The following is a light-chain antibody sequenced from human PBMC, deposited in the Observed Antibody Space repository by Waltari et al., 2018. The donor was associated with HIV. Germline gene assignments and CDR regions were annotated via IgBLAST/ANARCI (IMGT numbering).Light chain of an antibody. J-gene: IGKJ2*01. Sequence: DIVLTQSPDLLSVSMGERATINCKSTQSLLYTSKNKNYLSWYQHRPGQAPKRLIYWADTRDSGVADRFTGSGSGTDFTRTITNLQAADVALYYCQEYYSSPSFGQGTKLEI. CDR2: WAD. CDR3: QEYYSSPS. V-gene: IGKV4-1*01. CDR1: QSLLYTSKNKNY.